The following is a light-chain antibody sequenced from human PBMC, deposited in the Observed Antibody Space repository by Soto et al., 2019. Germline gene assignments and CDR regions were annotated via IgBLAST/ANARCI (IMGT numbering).Light chain of an antibody. J-gene: IGLJ3*02. Sequence: SALTQPASVSGSPGQSITISCTGTSSDVGSYNLVSWYQQHPGKAPKLMIYEVSKRPSGVSNRFSGSKSGNTASLTISGLQAEDEADYYCCSYAGSGTWVFGVGTQLTVL. CDR1: SSDVGSYNL. CDR3: CSYAGSGTWV. CDR2: EVS. V-gene: IGLV2-23*02.